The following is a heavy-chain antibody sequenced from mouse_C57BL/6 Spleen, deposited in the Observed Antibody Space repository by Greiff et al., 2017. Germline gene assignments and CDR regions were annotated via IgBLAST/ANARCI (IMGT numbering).Heavy chain of an antibody. CDR3: ARNYYGNYVVAY. CDR1: GFTFSDYG. V-gene: IGHV5-17*01. J-gene: IGHJ3*01. D-gene: IGHD2-1*01. Sequence: EVKLVESGGGLVKPGGSLKLSCAASGFTFSDYGMHWVRQAPEKGLEWVAYISSGSSTIYYADTVKGRFTISRDKAKNTLFLQMTSLRSEDTAMYYCARNYYGNYVVAYWGQGTLVTVSA. CDR2: ISSGSSTI.